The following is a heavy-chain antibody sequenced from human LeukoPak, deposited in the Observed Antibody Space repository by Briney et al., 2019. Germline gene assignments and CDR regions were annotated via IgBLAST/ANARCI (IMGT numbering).Heavy chain of an antibody. J-gene: IGHJ4*02. CDR2: VHYSGSP. CDR1: GGSFSGYY. CDR3: ARHESFGHFDY. D-gene: IGHD1-26*01. Sequence: SETLSLTCAVYGGSFSGYYWSWIRQPPGKGPEWIGSVHYSGSPYYTPSLKSRVTIFVDTSKNQFSLKLTSLTAADTAMYYCARHESFGHFDYWGQGTRVTVSS. V-gene: IGHV4-34*01.